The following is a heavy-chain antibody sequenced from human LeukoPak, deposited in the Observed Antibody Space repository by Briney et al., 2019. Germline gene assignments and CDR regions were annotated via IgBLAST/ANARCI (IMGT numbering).Heavy chain of an antibody. D-gene: IGHD3-3*01. CDR2: IKQDGSEK. V-gene: IGHV3-7*01. CDR3: ARDFWSGYFHKVEGLNWFDP. CDR1: GFTFSSYW. J-gene: IGHJ5*02. Sequence: PGGSLRLSCAASGFTFSSYWMSWVRQAPGKGLEWVANIKQDGSEKYYVDSVKGRFTISRDNAKNSLYLQTNSLRAEDTAVYYCARDFWSGYFHKVEGLNWFDPWGQGTLVTVSS.